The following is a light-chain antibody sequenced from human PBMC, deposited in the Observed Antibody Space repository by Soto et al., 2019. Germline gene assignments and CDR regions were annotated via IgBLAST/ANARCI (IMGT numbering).Light chain of an antibody. CDR2: HAS. V-gene: IGKV1-5*01. J-gene: IGKJ5*01. CDR1: QSISNW. CDR3: QQRSNWPPIT. Sequence: DIHMTQSPSTLPSSLGDKFTMPVRPSQSISNWLAWYQQKPGTAPKLLIYHASTLESGVPARFSGSGSGTDFTLTISSLEPEDAAVYYCQQRSNWPPITFGQGTRPEIK.